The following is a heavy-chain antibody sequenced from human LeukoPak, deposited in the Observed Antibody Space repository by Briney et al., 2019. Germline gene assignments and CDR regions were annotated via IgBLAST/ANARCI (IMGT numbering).Heavy chain of an antibody. Sequence: SETLSLTCTVSGGSISSSSYYWGWIRQPPGKGLEWIGSIYYSGSTYYNPSLKSRVTISVDTSKNQFSLKLSSVTAADTAVYYCVREGTVTTYWGQGTLVTVSS. CDR2: IYYSGST. J-gene: IGHJ4*02. CDR1: GGSISSSSYY. D-gene: IGHD4-17*01. CDR3: VREGTVTTY. V-gene: IGHV4-39*07.